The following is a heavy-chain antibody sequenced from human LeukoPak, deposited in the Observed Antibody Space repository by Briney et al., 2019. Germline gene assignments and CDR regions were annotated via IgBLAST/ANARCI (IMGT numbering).Heavy chain of an antibody. J-gene: IGHJ4*02. D-gene: IGHD3-22*01. CDR3: AKDKDYYDSSGNVGNPTVFVY. Sequence: GGSLRLSCAASGLTFNSYSMDWVRQAPGKGLEWVSAISVSGGSTYYADSVKGRLTISRDNSKNTLYLQVNSLRAEDTAVYYCAKDKDYYDSSGNVGNPTVFVYWGQGTLVTVSS. CDR2: ISVSGGST. V-gene: IGHV3-23*01. CDR1: GLTFNSYS.